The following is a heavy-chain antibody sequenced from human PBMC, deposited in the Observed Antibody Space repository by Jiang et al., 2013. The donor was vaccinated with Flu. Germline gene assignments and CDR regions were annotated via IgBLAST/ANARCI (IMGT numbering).Heavy chain of an antibody. V-gene: IGHV3-48*03. D-gene: IGHD5-24*01. CDR1: GFTFSSYE. J-gene: IGHJ3*02. CDR2: ISSSGSTI. Sequence: VQLLESGGGLVQPGGSLRLSCAASGFTFSSYEMNWVRQAPGKGLEWVSYISSSGSTIYYADSVKGRFTISRDNAKNSLYLQMNSLRAEDTAVYYCARAVVEMATMSWLSAFDIWGQGTMVTVSS. CDR3: ARAVVEMATMSWLSAFDI.